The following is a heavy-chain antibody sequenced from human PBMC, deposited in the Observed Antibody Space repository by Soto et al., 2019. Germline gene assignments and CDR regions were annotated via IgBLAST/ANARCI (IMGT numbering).Heavy chain of an antibody. V-gene: IGHV4-30-4*01. CDR3: ARETYYYDSSGYLVSGPTGNYFDY. J-gene: IGHJ4*02. D-gene: IGHD3-22*01. CDR1: GGSISSGDYY. CDR2: IYYSGST. Sequence: SETLSLTCTVSGGSISSGDYYWSCIRPPPGKGLEWIGYIYYSGSTYYNPSLKSRVTISVDTSKNQFSLKLSSVTAADTAVYYCARETYYYDSSGYLVSGPTGNYFDYWGQGTLVTVSS.